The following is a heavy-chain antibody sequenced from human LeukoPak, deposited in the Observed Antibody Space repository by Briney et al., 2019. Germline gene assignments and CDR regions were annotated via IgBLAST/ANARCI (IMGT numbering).Heavy chain of an antibody. D-gene: IGHD6-6*01. CDR3: AREGSMTARPFVSIDY. V-gene: IGHV4-4*07. CDR1: GGSISTYY. Sequence: SETLSLTCTVSGGSISTYYWGWIRQPAGKGLEWIGRIHTSGNTDYNPSLKSRVTMSVDTSKNQFSLKLSSVTAADTAVYYCAREGSMTARPFVSIDYWGQGTLVTISS. CDR2: IHTSGNT. J-gene: IGHJ4*02.